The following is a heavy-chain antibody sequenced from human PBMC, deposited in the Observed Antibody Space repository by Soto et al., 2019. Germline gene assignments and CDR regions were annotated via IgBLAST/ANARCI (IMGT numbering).Heavy chain of an antibody. J-gene: IGHJ4*02. CDR3: ARDRREYSYDFLGY. Sequence: GESLKISCAASGFTFSSYAMHWVRQAPGKGLEWVAVISYDGSNKYYADSVKGRFTISRDNSKNTLYLQMNSLRAEDTAVYYCARDRREYSYDFLGYWGQGTLVNVAS. V-gene: IGHV3-30-3*01. CDR2: ISYDGSNK. D-gene: IGHD5-18*01. CDR1: GFTFSSYA.